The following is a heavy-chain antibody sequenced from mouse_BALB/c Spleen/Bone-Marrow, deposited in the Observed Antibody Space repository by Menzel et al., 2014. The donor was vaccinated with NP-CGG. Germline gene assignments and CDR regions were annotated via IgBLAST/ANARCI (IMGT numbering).Heavy chain of an antibody. D-gene: IGHD2-10*02. CDR3: VRSYDSYAMAF. CDR1: GFTFSSFG. Sequence: EVKLVESGGGLAQPGRSRKLSCAASGFTFSSFGMHWVRQAPEKGLEWVAYISSGSSTIYYADTVKGRFTISRDNPKNTLFLQMTSLRSEDTAMYYCVRSYDSYAMAFWGQGTSVTVSS. CDR2: ISSGSSTI. J-gene: IGHJ4*01. V-gene: IGHV5-17*02.